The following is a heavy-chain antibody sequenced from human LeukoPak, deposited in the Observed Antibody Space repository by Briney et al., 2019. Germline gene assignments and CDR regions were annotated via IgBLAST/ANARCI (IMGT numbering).Heavy chain of an antibody. CDR1: GGSISSGDYY. J-gene: IGHJ4*02. V-gene: IGHV4-30-4*01. D-gene: IGHD5-12*01. CDR3: ARRGYRGYDTDHFDY. Sequence: PSETLSLTCTVSGGSISSGDYYWSWIRQPPGKGLEWIGYIYYSGSTYYNPSLKSRVTISVDTSKNQFSLKLSSVTAADTAVYYCARRGYRGYDTDHFDYWGQGTLVTVSS. CDR2: IYYSGST.